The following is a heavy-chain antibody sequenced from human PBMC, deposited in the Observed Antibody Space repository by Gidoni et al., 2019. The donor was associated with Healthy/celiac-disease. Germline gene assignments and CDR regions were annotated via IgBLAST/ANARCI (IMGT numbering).Heavy chain of an antibody. CDR3: AVGDFWSGYYTSGYYYYMDV. J-gene: IGHJ6*03. CDR2: ISAYNGNT. D-gene: IGHD3-3*01. V-gene: IGHV1-18*01. CDR1: GYTFTSYG. Sequence: QVQLVQSGAEVKKPGASVKVSCKASGYTFTSYGISWVRQAPGQGLEWMGWISAYNGNTNYAQKLQGRVTMTTDTSTSTAYMELRSLRSDDTAVYYCAVGDFWSGYYTSGYYYYMDVWGKGTTVTVSS.